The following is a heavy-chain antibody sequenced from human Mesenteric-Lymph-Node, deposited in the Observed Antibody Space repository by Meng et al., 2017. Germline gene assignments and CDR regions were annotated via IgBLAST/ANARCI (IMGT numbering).Heavy chain of an antibody. D-gene: IGHD2-2*01. CDR2: ISSSGSTI. V-gene: IGHV3-48*03. CDR3: ARECSSTSGYLSNWFDT. J-gene: IGHJ5*02. Sequence: GGSLRLSCAASGFTFSSYVMTWVRQAPRKGLEWVSSISSSGSTIYYADSVKGRFTISRDNAKNSLYLQMNSLRAEDTAVYYCARECSSTSGYLSNWFDTWGQGTLVTVSS. CDR1: GFTFSSYV.